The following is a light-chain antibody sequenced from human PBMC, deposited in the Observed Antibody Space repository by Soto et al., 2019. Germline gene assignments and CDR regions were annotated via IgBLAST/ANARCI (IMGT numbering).Light chain of an antibody. Sequence: SYELTQSSSVSVAPGQTARITCGGNNIGSKRVHWYQHKAGQAPVLAVYNDNVRPSGIPERFSGSNSGNTATLIISRVEGGDEADYYCQVWDSSGAWIFGGGTKLTVL. V-gene: IGLV3-21*02. J-gene: IGLJ2*01. CDR1: NIGSKR. CDR2: NDN. CDR3: QVWDSSGAWI.